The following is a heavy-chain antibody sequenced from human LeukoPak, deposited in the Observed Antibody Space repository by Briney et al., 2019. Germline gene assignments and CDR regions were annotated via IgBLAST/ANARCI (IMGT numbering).Heavy chain of an antibody. CDR3: ARELSWSGRDY. J-gene: IGHJ4*02. CDR2: ISYDGSNK. V-gene: IGHV3-30*04. D-gene: IGHD3-3*01. Sequence: GGSLRLSCAASGFTFSSYAMHWVRQAPGKGLEWVAVISYDGSNKYYADSVKGRFTISRDNSKNTLYLQMNSLRDEDTAVYYCARELSWSGRDYWGQGTLVTVSS. CDR1: GFTFSSYA.